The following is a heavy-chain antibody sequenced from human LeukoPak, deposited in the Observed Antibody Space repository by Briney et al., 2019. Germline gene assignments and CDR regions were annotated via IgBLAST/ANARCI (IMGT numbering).Heavy chain of an antibody. CDR3: ARERVSSRGFDGGMDV. Sequence: SETLSLTCAVYGGSFSGYYWSWIRQPPGKGLEWIGEINHSGSTNYNPSLKSRVTISVDTSKNQFSLKLSSVTAADTAVYYCARERVSSRGFDGGMDVWGQGTTVTVSS. V-gene: IGHV4-34*01. CDR1: GGSFSGYY. J-gene: IGHJ6*02. D-gene: IGHD3-22*01. CDR2: INHSGST.